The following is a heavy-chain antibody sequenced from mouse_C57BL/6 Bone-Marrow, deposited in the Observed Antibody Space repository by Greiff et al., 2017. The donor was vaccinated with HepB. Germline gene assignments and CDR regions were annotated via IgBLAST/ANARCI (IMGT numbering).Heavy chain of an antibody. J-gene: IGHJ4*01. D-gene: IGHD2-4*01. CDR1: GFNIKNTY. Sequence: VQLKESVAELVRPGASVKLSCTASGFNIKNTYMHWVKQRPEQGLEWIGRIDPANGNTKYAPKFKGKATITADTSSNTAYLQLSSLTSEDTAIYYCAFYYDYDYYAMDYWGQGTSVTVSS. CDR2: IDPANGNT. CDR3: AFYYDYDYYAMDY. V-gene: IGHV14-3*01.